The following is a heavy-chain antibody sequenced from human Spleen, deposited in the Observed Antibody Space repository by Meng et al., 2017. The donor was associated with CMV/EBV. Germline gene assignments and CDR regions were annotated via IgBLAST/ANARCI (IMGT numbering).Heavy chain of an antibody. Sequence: VQHKRWGAGLLKPSEALSLTCAVYGGSFSGYYWSWIRQPPGKGLEWIGEINHSGSTNYNPSLKSRVTISVDTSKNQFSLKLSSVTAADTAVYYCASCERGQQLVTPFDPWGQGTLVTVSS. D-gene: IGHD6-13*01. V-gene: IGHV4-34*01. CDR1: GGSFSGYY. CDR3: ASCERGQQLVTPFDP. J-gene: IGHJ5*02. CDR2: INHSGST.